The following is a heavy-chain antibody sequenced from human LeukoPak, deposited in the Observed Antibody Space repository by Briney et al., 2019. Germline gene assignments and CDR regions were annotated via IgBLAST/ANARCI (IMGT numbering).Heavy chain of an antibody. V-gene: IGHV3-23*01. Sequence: GGSLRLSCAVSGITLSNYGMSWVRQAPGKGLEWVAGISGSGGRTDYADAVKGRFTISRDNAKNTLFLQMNSLRVEDTAVYFCAKRGVVIRVILVGFHKEAYYFDSWGQGALVTVSS. CDR2: ISGSGGRT. J-gene: IGHJ4*02. CDR1: GITLSNYG. D-gene: IGHD3-22*01. CDR3: AKRGVVIRVILVGFHKEAYYFDS.